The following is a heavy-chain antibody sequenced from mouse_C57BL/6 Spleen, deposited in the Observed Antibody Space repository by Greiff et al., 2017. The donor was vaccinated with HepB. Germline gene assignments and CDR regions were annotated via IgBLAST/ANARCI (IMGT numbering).Heavy chain of an antibody. J-gene: IGHJ4*01. CDR3: ARGGLRRSGAMDY. D-gene: IGHD2-4*01. CDR2: IYPGSGST. V-gene: IGHV1-55*01. CDR1: GYTFTSYW. Sequence: VQLQQPGAELVKPGASVKMSCKASGYTFTSYWITWVKQRPGQGLEWIGDIYPGSGSTNYNEKFKSKATLTVDTSSSTAYMQLSSLTSEDSAVYDCARGGLRRSGAMDYWGQGTSVTVSS.